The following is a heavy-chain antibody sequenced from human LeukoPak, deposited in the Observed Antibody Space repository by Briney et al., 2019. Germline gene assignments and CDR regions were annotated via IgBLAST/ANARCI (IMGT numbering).Heavy chain of an antibody. V-gene: IGHV4-4*07. Sequence: PSETLSLTCTVSGDSISTYYWSWIRQPAGKGLEWIVRIYGDGSTNYNPSLKSRVTMSIDTSKNQVSLKLSSATAADTAVYYCARLVYYDFWSGITKYYYYYMDVWGKGTTVTVSS. J-gene: IGHJ6*03. CDR2: IYGDGST. D-gene: IGHD3-3*01. CDR3: ARLVYYDFWSGITKYYYYYMDV. CDR1: GDSISTYY.